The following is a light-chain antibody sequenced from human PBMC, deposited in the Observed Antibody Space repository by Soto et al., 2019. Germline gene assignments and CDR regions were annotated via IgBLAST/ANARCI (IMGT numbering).Light chain of an antibody. CDR2: EDT. V-gene: IGLV3-10*01. CDR3: CSPDSSGGI. CDR1: AFPKKY. J-gene: IGLJ2*01. Sequence: SYELTQPPSLSVSPGQTARITCSGDAFPKKYAYWYQQRSGQAPVLVIYEDTKRPSGIPERFSGSSSGTTATLTISGAHVEDEGDYFCCSPDSSGGIFGGGTKLTVL.